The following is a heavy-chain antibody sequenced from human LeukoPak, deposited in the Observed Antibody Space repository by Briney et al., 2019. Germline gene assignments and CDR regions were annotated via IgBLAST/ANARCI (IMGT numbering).Heavy chain of an antibody. J-gene: IGHJ5*02. D-gene: IGHD6-6*01. Sequence: SETLSLTCTVSGGSISSSSYYWGWIRQPPGKGLEWIGSIYYSGSTYYNPSLKSRVTISVDTSKNQFSLKLSSVTAADTAVYYCAREIAARHLDGLYNWFDHWGQGTLVTVSS. CDR2: IYYSGST. CDR1: GGSISSSSYY. CDR3: AREIAARHLDGLYNWFDH. V-gene: IGHV4-39*02.